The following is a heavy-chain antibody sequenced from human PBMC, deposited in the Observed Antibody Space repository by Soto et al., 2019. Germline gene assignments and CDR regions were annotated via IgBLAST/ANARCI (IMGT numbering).Heavy chain of an antibody. CDR3: AKGQTNSPFDY. V-gene: IGHV4-30-4*08. J-gene: IGHJ4*02. CDR1: GGSVNSGAFY. CDR2: IYYTGST. D-gene: IGHD1-7*01. Sequence: SETLCLTCTVSGGSVNSGAFYWNWIRQHPGKGLEWIGYIYYTGSTYYNPSLKSRVTISLDTSKNQFSLKLSSVTAADTAVYYCAKGQTNSPFDYWGQGTLVTVSS.